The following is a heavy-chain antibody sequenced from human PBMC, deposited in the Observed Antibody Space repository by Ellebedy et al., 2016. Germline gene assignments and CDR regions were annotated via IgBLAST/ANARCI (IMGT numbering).Heavy chain of an antibody. CDR2: INHSGST. J-gene: IGHJ4*02. Sequence: SETLSLTCAVYGGSFSGDYWSWIRQPPGKGLEWIGEINHSGSTNYNPSLKSRVTISVDTSKNQFSLKLSSVTAADTAVYYCARGYSYGYCFDYWGQGTLVTVSS. CDR3: ARGYSYGYCFDY. V-gene: IGHV4-34*01. CDR1: GGSFSGDY. D-gene: IGHD5-18*01.